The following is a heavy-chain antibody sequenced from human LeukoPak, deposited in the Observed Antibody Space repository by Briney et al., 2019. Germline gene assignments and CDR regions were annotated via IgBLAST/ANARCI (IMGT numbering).Heavy chain of an antibody. CDR1: GYTFTGYY. V-gene: IGHV1-2*02. D-gene: IGHD3-10*01. Sequence: GASVTVSCKASGYTFTGYYMHWVRQAPGQGLEWMGWINPNSGGTNYAQKFQGRVTMTRDTSISTAYMELSRLRSDDTAVYYCARVQDRRLTSPTRVSGDAFDIWGQGTMVTVSS. CDR3: ARVQDRRLTSPTRVSGDAFDI. J-gene: IGHJ3*02. CDR2: INPNSGGT.